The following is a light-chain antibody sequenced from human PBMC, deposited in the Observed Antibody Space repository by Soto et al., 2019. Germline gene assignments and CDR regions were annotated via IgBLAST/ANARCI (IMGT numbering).Light chain of an antibody. CDR3: QQYDNLPLFT. Sequence: DIQMTQSPSSLSASVGDRVTITCQASQDISNYLNWYQQKPGKAPKLLIYYASNLETGVPSRFSGSGSGTDFTFTISSRQPQDIATYYCQQYDNLPLFTFGPGTKVDIK. CDR1: QDISNY. V-gene: IGKV1-33*01. J-gene: IGKJ3*01. CDR2: YAS.